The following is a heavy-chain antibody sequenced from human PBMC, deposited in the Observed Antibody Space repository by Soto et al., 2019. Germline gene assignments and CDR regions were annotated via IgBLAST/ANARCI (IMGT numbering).Heavy chain of an antibody. CDR2: IYYSGST. CDR3: ARDRDVGQQLDYYYYGMDV. D-gene: IGHD6-13*01. Sequence: SETLSLTCTVSGGSISSGGYYWSWIRQHPGKGLEWIGYIYYSGSTYYNPSLKSRVTISVDTSKNQFSLKLSSVTAADTAVYYCARDRDVGQQLDYYYYGMDVWGQGTTVTVSS. V-gene: IGHV4-31*03. CDR1: GGSISSGGYY. J-gene: IGHJ6*02.